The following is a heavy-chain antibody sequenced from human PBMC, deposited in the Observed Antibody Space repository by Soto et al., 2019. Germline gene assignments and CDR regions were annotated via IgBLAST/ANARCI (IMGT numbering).Heavy chain of an antibody. CDR2: ISYDGSNK. D-gene: IGHD6-19*01. CDR1: GFTFSSYG. CDR3: AKEGSSQWLAPEVFDY. V-gene: IGHV3-30*18. Sequence: GSLRLSCAASGFTFSSYGMHWVRQAPGKGLEWVAVISYDGSNKYYADSVKGRFTISRDNSKNTLYLQMNSLRAEDTAVYYCAKEGSSQWLAPEVFDYWGQGTLVTVSS. J-gene: IGHJ4*02.